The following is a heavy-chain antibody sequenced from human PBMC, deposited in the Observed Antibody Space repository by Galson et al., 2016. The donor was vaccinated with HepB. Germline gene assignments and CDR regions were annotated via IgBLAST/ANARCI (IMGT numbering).Heavy chain of an antibody. Sequence: SVKVSCKASGGTFSGFPISWLRQAPGQGLEWMGVVIPLFGRTDYSQKFQDRLTITADESTTTAYLELSSLRPDDSAFYYCARSSGPNFWSGYNWFAPWGQGTLVTVSS. V-gene: IGHV1-69*13. CDR1: GGTFSGFP. CDR2: VIPLFGRT. D-gene: IGHD3-3*01. CDR3: ARSSGPNFWSGYNWFAP. J-gene: IGHJ5*02.